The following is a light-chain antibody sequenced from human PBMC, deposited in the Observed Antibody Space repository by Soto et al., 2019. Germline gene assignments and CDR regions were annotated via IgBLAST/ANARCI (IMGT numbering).Light chain of an antibody. V-gene: IGKV3-11*01. CDR3: QQRSNWPPYT. J-gene: IGKJ2*01. CDR1: QSVSSY. CDR2: DAS. Sequence: EIVLTQSPATLSLSPGERATLSCRASQSVSSYLAWYQQKPGQAPRLLIYDASNRATGIPARFSGSGSRTDFNLTISSLEPEDFAVYYCQQRSNWPPYTFGQGTKLEIK.